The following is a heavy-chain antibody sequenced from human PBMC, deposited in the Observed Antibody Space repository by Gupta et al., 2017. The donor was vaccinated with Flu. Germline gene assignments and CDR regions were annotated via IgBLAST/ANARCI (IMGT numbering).Heavy chain of an antibody. J-gene: IGHJ5*02. CDR2: ISSSGSTI. CDR1: GFTFSSYE. V-gene: IGHV3-48*03. Sequence: EVQLVESGGGLVQPGGSLRLSCAASGFTFSSYEMNWVRQAPGKGLEWVSYISSSGSTIYYADSVKGRFTISRDNAKNSLYLQMNSLRAEDTAVYYCATATIYSSGWPGWFDPWGQGTLVTVSS. D-gene: IGHD6-19*01. CDR3: ATATIYSSGWPGWFDP.